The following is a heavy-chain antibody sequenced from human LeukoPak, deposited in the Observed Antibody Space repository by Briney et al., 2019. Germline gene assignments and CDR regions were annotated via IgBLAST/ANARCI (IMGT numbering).Heavy chain of an antibody. V-gene: IGHV4-39*01. Sequence: SETLSLTCTVSGGSISSSSYYWGWIRQPPGKGLEWIGSIYYSGSTYYNPSLKSRVTISVDTSKNQFSLKLSSVTAADTAVYYCARHDYSNYYYYYGMDVWGQGTPVTVSS. CDR1: GGSISSSSYY. CDR3: ARHDYSNYYYYYGMDV. CDR2: IYYSGST. J-gene: IGHJ6*02. D-gene: IGHD4-11*01.